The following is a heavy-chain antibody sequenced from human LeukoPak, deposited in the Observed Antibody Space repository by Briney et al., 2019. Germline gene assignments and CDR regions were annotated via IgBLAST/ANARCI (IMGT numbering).Heavy chain of an antibody. Sequence: AGGSLRLSCAASGFTFSSYSMNWVRQAPGKGLEWVSYISSSSSTIYYADSVKGRFTISRDNAKNSLYLQMNSLRAEDTAVYYCASGVTIFGVVMANWSQGTLVTVSS. CDR1: GFTFSSYS. J-gene: IGHJ4*02. V-gene: IGHV3-48*01. CDR3: ASGVTIFGVVMAN. D-gene: IGHD3-3*01. CDR2: ISSSSSTI.